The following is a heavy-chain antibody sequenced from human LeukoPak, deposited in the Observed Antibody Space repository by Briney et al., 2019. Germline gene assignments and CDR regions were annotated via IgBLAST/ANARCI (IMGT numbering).Heavy chain of an antibody. CDR2: VDSSGST. V-gene: IGHV4-59*01. CDR1: GGSISSFY. J-gene: IGHJ4*02. Sequence: SETLSLTCTVSGGSISSFYWTWIRQPPGKGLEWVGYVDSSGSTHYSPSLKSRVTISLDTSKNQFSLKLTSVTAADTAVYYCARGGESGSYNYWGQGTLVTVSS. CDR3: ARGGESGSYNY. D-gene: IGHD1-26*01.